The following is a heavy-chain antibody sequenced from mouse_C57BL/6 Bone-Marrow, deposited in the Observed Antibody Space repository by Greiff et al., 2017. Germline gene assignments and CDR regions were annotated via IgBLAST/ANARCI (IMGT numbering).Heavy chain of an antibody. Sequence: VQLQQPGAELVKPGASVKMSCKASGYTFTSYWITWVKQRPGQGLEWIGDIYPGSGSTNYNEKFKSKATLTVDTSSSTAYMQLSSLTSEDSAVYYCAKERIRRGYFDVWGTGTTVTVSS. CDR3: AKERIRRGYFDV. V-gene: IGHV1-55*01. CDR2: IYPGSGST. J-gene: IGHJ1*03. CDR1: GYTFTSYW. D-gene: IGHD2-12*01.